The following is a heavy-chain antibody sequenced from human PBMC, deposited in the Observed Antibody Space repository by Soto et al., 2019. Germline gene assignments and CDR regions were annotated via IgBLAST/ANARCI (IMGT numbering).Heavy chain of an antibody. CDR1: GFTFSSYS. CDR3: ARDFYYDSRPPGAFDI. CDR2: ISSSSSYI. J-gene: IGHJ3*02. Sequence: LRLSCAASGFTFSSYSMNWVRQAPGKGLEWVSSISSSSSYIYYADSVKGRFTISRDNAKNSLYLQMNSLRAEDTAVYYCARDFYYDSRPPGAFDIWGQGTMVTVSS. D-gene: IGHD3-22*01. V-gene: IGHV3-21*01.